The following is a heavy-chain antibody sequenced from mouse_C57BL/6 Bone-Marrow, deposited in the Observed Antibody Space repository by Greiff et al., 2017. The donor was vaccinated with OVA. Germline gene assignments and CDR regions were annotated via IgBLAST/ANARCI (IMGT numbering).Heavy chain of an antibody. CDR3: ARVYDYDGGPWFAY. J-gene: IGHJ3*01. Sequence: VQLQQSGAELVRPGTSVKVSCKASGYAFTNYLIEWVKQRPGQGLEWIGVINPGSGGTNYNEKFKGKATLTADKSSSTAYMQLSSLTSEASAVYFCARVYDYDGGPWFAYWGQGTLVTVSA. CDR1: GYAFTNYL. CDR2: INPGSGGT. D-gene: IGHD2-4*01. V-gene: IGHV1-54*01.